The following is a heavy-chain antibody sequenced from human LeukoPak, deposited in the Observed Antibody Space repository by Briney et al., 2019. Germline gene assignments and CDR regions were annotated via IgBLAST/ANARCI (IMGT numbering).Heavy chain of an antibody. V-gene: IGHV4-59*01. CDR1: GGSISSYY. CDR2: IYYSGST. Sequence: PSETLSLTCTVSGGSISSYYWSWIRQPPGKGLEWIGYIYYSGSTNYNPSLKSRVTISVDTSKNQFSLKLSSVTAADTAVYYCARDREGSGSYYWGSFYFDYWGQGTLVTVSS. CDR3: ARDREGSGSYYWGSFYFDY. D-gene: IGHD3-10*01. J-gene: IGHJ4*02.